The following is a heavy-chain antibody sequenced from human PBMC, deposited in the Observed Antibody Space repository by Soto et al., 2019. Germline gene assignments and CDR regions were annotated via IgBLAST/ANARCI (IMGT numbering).Heavy chain of an antibody. CDR2: TSYDGTKK. V-gene: IGHV3-30*18. Sequence: PGGSLRLSCAVSGFPFSSYGMHWVRQAPGKGLEWVAITSYDGTKKNYADSVKGRFTISRDNSNNTLYLQMNSLRGADTAVYFCAKEHYDHVWGNYRSPFDYWGQGALVTVSS. CDR1: GFPFSSYG. CDR3: AKEHYDHVWGNYRSPFDY. J-gene: IGHJ4*02. D-gene: IGHD3-16*02.